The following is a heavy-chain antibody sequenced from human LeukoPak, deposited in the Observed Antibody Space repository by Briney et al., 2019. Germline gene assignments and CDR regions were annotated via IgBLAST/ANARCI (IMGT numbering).Heavy chain of an antibody. V-gene: IGHV4-39*07. D-gene: IGHD3-10*01. J-gene: IGHJ4*02. CDR2: IYYSGST. CDR1: GGSISSSSYY. Sequence: PSETLSPTCTVSGGSISSSSYYWGWIRQPPGKGLEWIGSIYYSGSTYYNPSLKSRVTISVDTSKNQFSLKLSSVTAADTAVYYCARGVRYYYGSGKNYYFDYWGQGTLVTVSS. CDR3: ARGVRYYYGSGKNYYFDY.